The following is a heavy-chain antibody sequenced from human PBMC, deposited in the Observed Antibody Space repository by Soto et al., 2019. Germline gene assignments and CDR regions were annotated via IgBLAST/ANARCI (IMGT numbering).Heavy chain of an antibody. D-gene: IGHD3-22*01. Sequence: GGSLRLSCAASGFTFSSYSMNWVRQAPGKGLEWVSYISSSSSTIYYADSVKGRFTISRDNAKNSLYLQMNSLRDEDTAVYYCARDRPVDYYDSSGYLDYWGQGTLVTVSS. CDR1: GFTFSSYS. CDR2: ISSSSSTI. V-gene: IGHV3-48*02. J-gene: IGHJ4*02. CDR3: ARDRPVDYYDSSGYLDY.